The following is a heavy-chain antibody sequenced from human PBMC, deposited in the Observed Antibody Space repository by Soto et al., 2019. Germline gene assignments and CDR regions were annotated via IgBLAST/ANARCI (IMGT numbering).Heavy chain of an antibody. CDR1: GGTFSTNP. Sequence: QVQLVQSGAEVKKPGSSVKVSCKASGGTFSTNPISWVRQAPGQGLAWMGGTGSGTGPGNHAQEFQGRLPITVDNSTSTVYMELSSLSSDDTAVYYCARRDSGGFYRYFDSWGQGTLVTVSS. CDR3: ARRDSGGFYRYFDS. J-gene: IGHJ4*02. D-gene: IGHD2-15*01. CDR2: TGSGTGPG. V-gene: IGHV1-69*06.